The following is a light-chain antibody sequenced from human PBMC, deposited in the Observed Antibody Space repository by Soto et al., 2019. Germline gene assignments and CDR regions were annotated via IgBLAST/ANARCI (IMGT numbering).Light chain of an antibody. CDR3: QQYDTSSVT. V-gene: IGKV3-20*01. CDR2: GAS. CDR1: QSVSSSY. Sequence: EVVLTQSPGTLSLSPGERATLSCRASQSVSSSYLAWYQQKPGQAPRLLIYGASSRATGIPDSFSGSGSGTDFTLTISRLEPEDFAVYYCQQYDTSSVTFGQGTRLEIK. J-gene: IGKJ5*01.